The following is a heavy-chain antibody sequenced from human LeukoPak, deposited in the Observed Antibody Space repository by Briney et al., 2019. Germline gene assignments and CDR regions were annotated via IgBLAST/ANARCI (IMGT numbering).Heavy chain of an antibody. CDR3: ARDSDEYGDSHIDY. Sequence: GGSLRLSPAPSRFTFSKYSLYSGPQSPGKRLGWVALIWNDGSHKYYDDSVKDRFSISRDNSQSTLHLQMNNLRAEDTAIYYCARDSDEYGDSHIDYWGQGTLVAVSS. CDR1: RFTFSKYS. CDR2: IWNDGSHK. D-gene: IGHD4-17*01. J-gene: IGHJ4*02. V-gene: IGHV3-33*07.